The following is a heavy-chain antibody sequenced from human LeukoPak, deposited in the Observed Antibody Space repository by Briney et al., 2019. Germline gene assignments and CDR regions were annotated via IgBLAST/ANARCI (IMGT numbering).Heavy chain of an antibody. Sequence: SETLSLTCTDSGGSISSGGYYWSWIRQHPGKGLEWIGYIYYSGSTYYNPSLKSRVTISVDTSKNQFSLKLSSLTAADTAVYYCARGMTGDNYDFWSGYYPSDAFDIWGQGTMVTVSS. CDR1: GGSISSGGYY. J-gene: IGHJ3*02. D-gene: IGHD3-3*01. CDR3: ARGMTGDNYDFWSGYYPSDAFDI. CDR2: IYYSGST. V-gene: IGHV4-31*03.